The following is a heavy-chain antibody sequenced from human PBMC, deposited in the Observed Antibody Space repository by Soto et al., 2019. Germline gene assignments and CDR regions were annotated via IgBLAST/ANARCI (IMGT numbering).Heavy chain of an antibody. CDR1: GGSISSGGYY. CDR2: IYYSGST. Sequence: SETLSLTCTVSGGSISSGGYYWSWIRQHPGKGLEWIGYIYYSGSTYYNPSLKSRVTISVDTSKNQFSLKLSSVTAADTAVYYCARDRISSIDYYYGMDVWGQGTTVTVYS. J-gene: IGHJ6*02. V-gene: IGHV4-31*03. D-gene: IGHD6-6*01. CDR3: ARDRISSIDYYYGMDV.